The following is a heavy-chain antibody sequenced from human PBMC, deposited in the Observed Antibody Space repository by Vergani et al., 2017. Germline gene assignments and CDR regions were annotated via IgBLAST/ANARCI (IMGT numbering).Heavy chain of an antibody. D-gene: IGHD6-13*01. Sequence: QVQLVQSGAEVKKPGASVKVSCKASGYTFTSYGISWVRQAPGQGLEWMGGIIPIFGTANYAQKFQGRVTITADKSTSTAYMELSSLRSEDTAVYYCARARTYSSSWYFGGAFDIWGQGTMVTVSS. V-gene: IGHV1-69*06. J-gene: IGHJ3*02. CDR2: IIPIFGTA. CDR1: GYTFTSYG. CDR3: ARARTYSSSWYFGGAFDI.